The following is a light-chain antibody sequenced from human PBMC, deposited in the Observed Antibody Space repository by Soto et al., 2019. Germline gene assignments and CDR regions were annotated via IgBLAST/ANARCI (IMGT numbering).Light chain of an antibody. V-gene: IGLV2-8*01. CDR1: SSDVGAYNY. CDR3: SSYAGSKYVV. Sequence: QSVLTQPPSASGSPGQSVTISCTGTSSDVGAYNYVSWYQQLPGKAPKLMIYEVTQRPSGVPDRFSGSKSGTTASLTVSGLQAEDEADYYCSSYAGSKYVVFGGGTQLTVL. CDR2: EVT. J-gene: IGLJ2*01.